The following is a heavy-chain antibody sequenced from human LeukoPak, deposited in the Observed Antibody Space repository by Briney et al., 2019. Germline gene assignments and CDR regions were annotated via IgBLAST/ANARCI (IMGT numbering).Heavy chain of an antibody. Sequence: GASVKVSCKASGYTFTGHFMFWVRQSPGKGLERMAWINPNSGVTSFAQKFQGRVTLTRDTSINTAYMELSRLRSDDTAVYYCARGRTELWFGESDYWGQGTLVTVSS. CDR3: ARGRTELWFGESDY. J-gene: IGHJ4*02. CDR2: INPNSGVT. V-gene: IGHV1-2*02. D-gene: IGHD3-10*01. CDR1: GYTFTGHF.